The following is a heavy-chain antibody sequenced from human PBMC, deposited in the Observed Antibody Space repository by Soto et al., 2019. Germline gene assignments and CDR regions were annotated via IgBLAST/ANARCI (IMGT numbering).Heavy chain of an antibody. CDR1: GYTFTSYD. J-gene: IGHJ5*02. CDR3: ARGRIIVAGGFDP. CDR2: MNPSTGNT. V-gene: IGHV1-8*01. Sequence: QMQLVQSGAEVKKPGASVKVSCKASGYTFTSYDIIWVRQATGQGLEWMGWMNPSTGNTDSAEKFQGRLTMTGNTSISTVYMELSSLSFEDTAVYYCARGRIIVAGGFDPWGQGTLVTVSS. D-gene: IGHD6-19*01.